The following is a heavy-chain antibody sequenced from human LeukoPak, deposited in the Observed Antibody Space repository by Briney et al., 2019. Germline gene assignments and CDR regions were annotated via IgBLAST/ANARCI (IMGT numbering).Heavy chain of an antibody. J-gene: IGHJ4*02. CDR1: GFTFSYYM. Sequence: HSEWSLRLSCEVSGFTFSYYMMTWVRKAPGEGLEWVTNIRTDGSMPSYVDSVKGRFTIPRDNAKSSLYLQMNNLRVEDTAVYYCARDKDFPIDYWAQGTLVTVSS. V-gene: IGHV3-7*01. CDR3: ARDKDFPIDY. D-gene: IGHD2/OR15-2a*01. CDR2: IRTDGSMP.